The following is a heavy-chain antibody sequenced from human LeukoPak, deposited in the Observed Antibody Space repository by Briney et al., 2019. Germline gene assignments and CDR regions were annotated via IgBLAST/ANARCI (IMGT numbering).Heavy chain of an antibody. Sequence: PSETLSLTCTVSGGSISSSSYYWGWIRQPPGKGLEWIGSIYYSGSTYYNPTLESRVTISVDTSKNQFSLKLSSVTAADTAVYYCARARRLKDVAAAGPFYFDYWGQGTLVTVSS. CDR1: GGSISSSSYY. D-gene: IGHD6-13*01. CDR2: IYYSGST. J-gene: IGHJ4*02. CDR3: ARARRLKDVAAAGPFYFDY. V-gene: IGHV4-39*07.